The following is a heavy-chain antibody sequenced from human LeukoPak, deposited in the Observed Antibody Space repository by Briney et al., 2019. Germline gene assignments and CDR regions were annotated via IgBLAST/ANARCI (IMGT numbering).Heavy chain of an antibody. D-gene: IGHD1-14*01. CDR3: ARSGTTGDYYYGMDV. CDR2: IYPGDPDT. CDR1: GYSFTSYW. J-gene: IGHJ6*02. V-gene: IGHV5-51*01. Sequence: GESLKISCKGSGYSFTSYWIGWVRQMPGKGLEWMGIIYPGDPDTRYSPSFQGQVTISADKSISTAYLQWSSLKASDTAMYYCARSGTTGDYYYGMDVWGQGTTVTVSS.